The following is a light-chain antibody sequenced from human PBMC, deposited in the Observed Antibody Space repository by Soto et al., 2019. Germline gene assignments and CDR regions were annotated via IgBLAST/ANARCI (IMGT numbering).Light chain of an antibody. J-gene: IGKJ1*01. Sequence: EVVMTQSPATLSVSPGDTATLSCRAGQSISSSLAWYQQKPGQPPRLLIYGASTRATGVPARFSGSGSGTEFTLTISRLQSEDFAVYYCQQYYNWRPRFGQGTKVEIK. CDR1: QSISSS. V-gene: IGKV3-15*01. CDR3: QQYYNWRPR. CDR2: GAS.